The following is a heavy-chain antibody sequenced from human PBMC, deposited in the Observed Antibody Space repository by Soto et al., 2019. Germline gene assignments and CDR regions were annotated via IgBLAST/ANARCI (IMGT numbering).Heavy chain of an antibody. CDR2: ISAYNGNT. CDR1: GYTFTSYG. Sequence: ASVKVSCKASGYTFTSYGISWVRQAPGQGLEWMGWISAYNGNTNYAQKLQGRVTMTTDTSTSTAYMELRSLRSDDTAVYYCARVFMVRGVITTPHHYYYYYGMDVWGQGTTVTVS. CDR3: ARVFMVRGVITTPHHYYYYYGMDV. J-gene: IGHJ6*02. D-gene: IGHD3-10*01. V-gene: IGHV1-18*01.